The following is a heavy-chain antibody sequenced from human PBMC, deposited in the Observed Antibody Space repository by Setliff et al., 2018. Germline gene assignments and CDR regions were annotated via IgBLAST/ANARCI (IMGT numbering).Heavy chain of an antibody. Sequence: SETLSLTCTVSGGSISSGGYYWSWIRQHPGKGLEWIGYIYYSGSTYYNPSLKSRVTISVDTSKNQFSLKLSSVTAADTAVYYCARGVYCSSTSCSPGLNWFDPWGQGTLVTVSS. CDR3: ARGVYCSSTSCSPGLNWFDP. V-gene: IGHV4-31*02. J-gene: IGHJ5*02. CDR1: GGSISSGGYY. D-gene: IGHD2-2*01. CDR2: IYYSGST.